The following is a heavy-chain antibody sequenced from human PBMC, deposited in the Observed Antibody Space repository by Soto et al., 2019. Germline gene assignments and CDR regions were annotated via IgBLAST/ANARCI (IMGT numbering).Heavy chain of an antibody. CDR1: GFASRAFS. Sequence: EVQLVESGGGLVKPGGSLRLSCAASGFASRAFSINWVRQAPGKGLQWVSSTFNYSPNPDYADSVKARFTISRANAENSVYLQMESLRVEATAVYFCAREEGYCRSGSCFRSAFDLWGQGTVVTVSS. J-gene: IGHJ3*01. CDR3: AREEGYCRSGSCFRSAFDL. D-gene: IGHD2-15*01. CDR2: TFNYSPNP. V-gene: IGHV3-21*01.